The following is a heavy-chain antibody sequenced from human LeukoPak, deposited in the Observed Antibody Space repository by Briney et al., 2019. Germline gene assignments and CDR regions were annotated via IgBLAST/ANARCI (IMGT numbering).Heavy chain of an antibody. Sequence: SETLSLTFTVSGGSISSYYWSWIRQPPGKGLEWIGYIYYSGSTNYNPSLKSRVTISVDTSKNQFSLKLSSVTAADTAVYYCARGSVRGVNNWFDPWGQGTLVTVSS. D-gene: IGHD3-10*01. J-gene: IGHJ5*02. V-gene: IGHV4-59*01. CDR3: ARGSVRGVNNWFDP. CDR1: GGSISSYY. CDR2: IYYSGST.